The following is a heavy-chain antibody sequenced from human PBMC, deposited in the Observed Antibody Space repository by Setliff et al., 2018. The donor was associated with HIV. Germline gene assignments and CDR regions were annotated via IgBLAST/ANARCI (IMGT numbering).Heavy chain of an antibody. CDR3: AREQVGFGPPRGMDV. V-gene: IGHV1-18*01. CDR1: GYIFSNYG. D-gene: IGHD3-10*01. Sequence: GASVKVSCKTSGYIFSNYGISWVRQAPGQGLEWMGWVSAYNANTNYAQKFQGRVTIMRDTSASTAYMELSSLRSEDTAVYYCAREQVGFGPPRGMDVWGQGTTVTVSS. J-gene: IGHJ6*02. CDR2: VSAYNANT.